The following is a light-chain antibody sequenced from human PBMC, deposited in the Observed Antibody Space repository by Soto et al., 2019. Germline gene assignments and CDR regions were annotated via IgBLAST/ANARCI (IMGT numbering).Light chain of an antibody. CDR3: SSYTSSSTLYV. J-gene: IGLJ1*01. Sequence: QSALTQPASASGSPGQSITISCTGTSSDVGGYNYVSWYQQHPGKAPKLMIYEVSNRPSGASNRFSGSKSGNTASLTISGLQAEDEADYYCSSYTSSSTLYVFGTGTKVTVL. V-gene: IGLV2-14*01. CDR1: SSDVGGYNY. CDR2: EVS.